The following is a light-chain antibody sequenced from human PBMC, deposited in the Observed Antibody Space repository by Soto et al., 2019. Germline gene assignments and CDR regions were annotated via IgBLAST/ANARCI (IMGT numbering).Light chain of an antibody. J-gene: IGKJ5*01. V-gene: IGKV3-11*01. Sequence: PGERAPLSCNPSQSIRTSLAWYQQKPGQAPRLVIFDASNRANGVPARFGGSGSGTDFTLTINSLEPEDFAVYYCQQRNVWPPITFGQGTRLEIK. CDR2: DAS. CDR3: QQRNVWPPIT. CDR1: QSIRTS.